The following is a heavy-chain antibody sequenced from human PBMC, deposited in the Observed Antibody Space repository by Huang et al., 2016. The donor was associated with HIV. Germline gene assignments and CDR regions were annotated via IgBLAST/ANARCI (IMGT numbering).Heavy chain of an antibody. V-gene: IGHV3-30*03. J-gene: IGHJ4*02. Sequence: QVRLVESGGGVVQPGRSLRLSCAVSGFSLSTYGIHWVRQAPGKGLGWVAAISYDGTYTYYSGSMGGRFTIASDSSKNTVFLQMNSLGGQDTAVYYCARDFWAINYDSGGIDYWGQGTLVTVSS. D-gene: IGHD3-22*01. CDR1: GFSLSTYG. CDR3: ARDFWAINYDSGGIDY. CDR2: ISYDGTYT.